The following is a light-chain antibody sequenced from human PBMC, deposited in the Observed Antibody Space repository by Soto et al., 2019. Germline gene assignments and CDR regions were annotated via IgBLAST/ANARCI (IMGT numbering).Light chain of an antibody. CDR2: DVS. CDR1: SSDVGDYNY. V-gene: IGLV2-11*01. J-gene: IGLJ1*01. Sequence: QSVLTQPRSVSGSPGQSVTISCAGTSSDVGDYNYVSWYQQHPGKAPKVMIYDVSKRPSGVPDRFSGSKSGNTASLTISGLQAEDEADYYCCSYAGSSSDVFGAGTKLTVL. CDR3: CSYAGSSSDV.